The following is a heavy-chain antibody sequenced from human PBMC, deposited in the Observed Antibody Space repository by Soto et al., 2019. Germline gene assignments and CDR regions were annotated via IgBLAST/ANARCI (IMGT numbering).Heavy chain of an antibody. CDR2: INPGSGGK. D-gene: IGHD3-3*01. V-gene: IGHV1-2*02. Sequence: ASVKVSCKASGYIFIAHYIHWVRQAPGQGLEWMGWINPGSGGKQYAQKFQGRVTMTRDTSITTAYMELNSLTSDDTAVYYCARGSFGYYFDSWGQGTLVTVSS. CDR1: GYIFIAHY. CDR3: ARGSFGYYFDS. J-gene: IGHJ4*02.